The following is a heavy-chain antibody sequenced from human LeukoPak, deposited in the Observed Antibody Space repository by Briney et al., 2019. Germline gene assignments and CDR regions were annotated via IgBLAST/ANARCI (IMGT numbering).Heavy chain of an antibody. CDR1: GGSISSGGYY. CDR3: ARSRAAYYDSSGYYFDY. V-gene: IGHV4-30-2*01. J-gene: IGHJ4*02. CDR2: IYHSGST. Sequence: SETLSLTCTVSGGSISSGGYYWSWIRQPPGKGLEWIGYIYHSGSTYYNPSLKSRVTISVDRSKNQFSLKLSSVTAADTAVYYCARSRAAYYDSSGYYFDYWGQGTLVTVSS. D-gene: IGHD3-22*01.